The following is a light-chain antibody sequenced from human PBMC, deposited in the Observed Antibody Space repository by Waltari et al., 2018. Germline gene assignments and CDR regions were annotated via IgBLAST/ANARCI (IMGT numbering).Light chain of an antibody. J-gene: IGLJ2*01. V-gene: IGLV2-14*03. CDR1: SSAVGGYNH. CDR2: DVS. Sequence: QSALTQPASVSGSPGQSITISCTGTSSAVGGYNHVSWYQQHPGKAPKLMIFDVSNRPSGVSNRFSGSKSGNTASLTISGLQAEDEADYYCSSYISSSTLELFGGGTSLTVL. CDR3: SSYISSSTLEL.